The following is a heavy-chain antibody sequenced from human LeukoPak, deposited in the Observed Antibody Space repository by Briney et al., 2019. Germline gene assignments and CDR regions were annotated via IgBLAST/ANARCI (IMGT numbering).Heavy chain of an antibody. CDR1: GFTFSSNY. CDR3: ARDFGRDHLGFDP. CDR2: IYSGGST. J-gene: IGHJ5*02. V-gene: IGHV3-66*01. D-gene: IGHD3-16*01. Sequence: GGSLRLSCAASGFTFSSNYMSWVRQAPGKGLEWVSVIYSGGSTDYAASVKGRFTISRDNSKNTLYLQRNGLRAEDTAVYYCARDFGRDHLGFDPWGQGTLVTVSS.